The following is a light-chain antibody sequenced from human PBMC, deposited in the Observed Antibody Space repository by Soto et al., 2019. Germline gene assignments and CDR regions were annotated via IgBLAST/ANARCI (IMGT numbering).Light chain of an antibody. J-gene: IGKJ1*01. V-gene: IGKV3-20*01. CDR3: QQYENWPWT. Sequence: EDVLTQSPGTLSLSPGERATIACRASQNINNNQLAWYQQKPGQAPRLLIYGASSRATGIPDRFSGSGAGTDFTLTISSLQSEDFAVYYCQQYENWPWTFGQGTKVDI. CDR2: GAS. CDR1: QNINNNQ.